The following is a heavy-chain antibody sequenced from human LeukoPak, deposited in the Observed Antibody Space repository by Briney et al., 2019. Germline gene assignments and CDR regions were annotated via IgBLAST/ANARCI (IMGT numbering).Heavy chain of an antibody. CDR2: ISAYNGNT. V-gene: IGHV1-18*01. D-gene: IGHD4-17*01. Sequence: GASVKVSCKASGYTFTSYGISWVRQAPGQGLEWMGCISAYNGNTNYAQKLQGRVTMTTDTSTSTAYMELRSLRSDDTAVYYCARESTVTTPFWFDPWGQGTLVTVSS. CDR3: ARESTVTTPFWFDP. J-gene: IGHJ5*02. CDR1: GYTFTSYG.